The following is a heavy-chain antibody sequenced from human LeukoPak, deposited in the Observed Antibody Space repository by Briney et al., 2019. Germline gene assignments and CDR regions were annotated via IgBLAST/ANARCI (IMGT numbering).Heavy chain of an antibody. J-gene: IGHJ3*02. CDR2: IYSAGTT. CDR3: PSQSTPVLPFDI. CDR1: GLTVSSSY. Sequence: PGGSLRLSCAASGLTVSSSYISWVRQAPEKGLEWVSVIYSAGTTYYADSVKGRFTIYRDNSKNTLYLQMNSLRVEDTAVYYCPSQSTPVLPFDIWGQGTMVTVSS. V-gene: IGHV3-66*04.